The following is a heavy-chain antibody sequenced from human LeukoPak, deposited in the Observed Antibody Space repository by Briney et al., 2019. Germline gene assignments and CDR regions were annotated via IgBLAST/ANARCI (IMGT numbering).Heavy chain of an antibody. CDR2: INPNSGGT. V-gene: IGHV1-2*02. CDR3: ARKRIAAAGCYFDY. J-gene: IGHJ4*02. Sequence: ASVKVSCKASGYTFTGYYMHWVRQAPGQGLEWMGWINPNSGGTNYAQKFQGRVTMTRDTSISTAYMELSRLRSDDTAEYYCARKRIAAAGCYFDYWGQGTLVTVSS. D-gene: IGHD6-13*01. CDR1: GYTFTGYY.